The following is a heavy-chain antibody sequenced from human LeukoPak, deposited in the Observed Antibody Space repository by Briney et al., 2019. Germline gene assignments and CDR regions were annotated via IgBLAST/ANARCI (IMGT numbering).Heavy chain of an antibody. D-gene: IGHD2-15*01. J-gene: IGHJ4*02. CDR2: INHSGST. CDR1: GGSFSGYY. Sequence: SETLSHTCAVYGGSFSGYYWSWIRQPPGQGLEWIGEINHSGSTNYNPSLKSRVTISVDTSKNQFSLKLSSVTAADTAVYYCARVRGIVVVVAAKLGGHYFDYWGQGTLVTVSS. CDR3: ARVRGIVVVVAAKLGGHYFDY. V-gene: IGHV4-34*01.